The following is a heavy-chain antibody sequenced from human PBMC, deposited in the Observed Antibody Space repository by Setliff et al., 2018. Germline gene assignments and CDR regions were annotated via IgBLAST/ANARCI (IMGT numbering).Heavy chain of an antibody. Sequence: GGSLRLSCATSGFTFSTHAMHWARQAPGKGLDWVAMIWSDGGNKYHADSVKGRFTISRDNSKNTLYLQMNSLRPEDTAVYYCARTCSGSGCYAGLESWGQGTPVTVSS. J-gene: IGHJ4*02. CDR1: GFTFSTHA. CDR3: ARTCSGSGCYAGLES. CDR2: IWSDGGNK. D-gene: IGHD2-15*01. V-gene: IGHV3-30*02.